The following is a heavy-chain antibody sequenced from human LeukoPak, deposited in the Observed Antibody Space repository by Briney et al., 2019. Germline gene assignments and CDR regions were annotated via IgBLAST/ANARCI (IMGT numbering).Heavy chain of an antibody. CDR1: GFTFSNYW. CDR2: INPDGSTT. V-gene: IGHV3-74*01. J-gene: IGHJ4*02. CDR3: ARGHAVAGSDFDY. D-gene: IGHD6-19*01. Sequence: GGSLRLSCTASGFTFSNYWMHWVRQTSGKGLVWVSRINPDGSTTNHADSVKGRFTISRDNAKNTLYLQMNSLRVEDTAVYYCARGHAVAGSDFDYWGQGILVTVSS.